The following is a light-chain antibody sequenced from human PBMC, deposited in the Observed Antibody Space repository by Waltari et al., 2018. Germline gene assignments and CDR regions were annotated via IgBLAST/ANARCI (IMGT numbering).Light chain of an antibody. J-gene: IGLJ2*01. V-gene: IGLV3-21*04. CDR1: KIGSKS. CDR2: DDS. CDR3: QVWDSSSDHPV. Sequence: SYVLTQPPSVSVAPGKTARITCGGNKIGSKSVHWYQQKPGQAPVLVIYDDSDRPSGIPERSSGSNSGNTATLTISRVEAGDEADYYWQVWDSSSDHPVFGGGTKLTVL.